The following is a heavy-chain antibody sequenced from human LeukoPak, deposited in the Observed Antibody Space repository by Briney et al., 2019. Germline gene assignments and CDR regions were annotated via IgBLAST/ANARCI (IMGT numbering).Heavy chain of an antibody. CDR3: ARAGYGAFRIFDL. J-gene: IGHJ2*01. V-gene: IGHV4-34*01. Sequence: SETLSLTCAVYSGSFSGYYWSRIRQPPGKGLEWIGEINHSGSTNYNPSLKSRVTISVDTSKNQFSLKLSSVTAADTAVYYCARAGYGAFRIFDLWGRGTLVTVSS. CDR1: SGSFSGYY. CDR2: INHSGST. D-gene: IGHD4-17*01.